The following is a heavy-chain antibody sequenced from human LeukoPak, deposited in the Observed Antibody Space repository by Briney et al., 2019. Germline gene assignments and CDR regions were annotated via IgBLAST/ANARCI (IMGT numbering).Heavy chain of an antibody. Sequence: GGSLRLSCAASGFTFSSYDMHWGRQATGKGLEWVSAIGTASDTYYPGSVKGRFTISRENAKNSLYLQMNSLRAGDTAVYYCARVRYGGNSLDYWGQGTLVTVSS. CDR1: GFTFSSYD. CDR2: IGTASDT. J-gene: IGHJ4*02. D-gene: IGHD4-23*01. CDR3: ARVRYGGNSLDY. V-gene: IGHV3-13*01.